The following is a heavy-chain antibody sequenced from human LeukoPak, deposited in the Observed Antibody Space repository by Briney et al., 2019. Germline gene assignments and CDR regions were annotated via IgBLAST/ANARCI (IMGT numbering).Heavy chain of an antibody. CDR3: AREDSMRNAFDI. D-gene: IGHD3-22*01. Sequence: GGSLRLSCAVSGFTVSSNYMSWVRQPPGKGLEWVSAISGSGGSTYYADSVKGRFTISRENAKNSLYLQMNSLRAGDTAVYYCAREDSMRNAFDIWGQGTMVTVSS. CDR1: GFTVSSNY. CDR2: ISGSGGST. V-gene: IGHV3-53*01. J-gene: IGHJ3*02.